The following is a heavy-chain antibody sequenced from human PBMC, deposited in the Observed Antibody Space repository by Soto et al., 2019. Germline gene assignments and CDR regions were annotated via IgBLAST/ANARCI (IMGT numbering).Heavy chain of an antibody. V-gene: IGHV3-33*01. Sequence: PGGSLRLSCAASGFIFSSYGMHWVRQAPGTRLEWVAVIWYDGTNIYYADSVKGRFTIARDNSKNTLYLQMNSLGAEDTAVYYCARAPSSSDSYSLHTLGTFDYWGQGTLVTVSS. D-gene: IGHD6-19*01. CDR2: IWYDGTNI. CDR3: ARAPSSSDSYSLHTLGTFDY. J-gene: IGHJ4*02. CDR1: GFIFSSYG.